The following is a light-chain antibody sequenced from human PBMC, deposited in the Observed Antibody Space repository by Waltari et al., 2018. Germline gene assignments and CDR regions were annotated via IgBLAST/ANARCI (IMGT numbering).Light chain of an antibody. J-gene: IGKJ1*01. CDR2: ATA. V-gene: IGKV1-39*01. Sequence: DIQMTQSPSSLSASIEDRVTISFRASQFVSSYLNCFQQKPGKAPKLLIYATASLQSGVPSRFSGAGAGTDFTLTISSLQPDDFATYYCQQSYTSPPTFGQGTNVEIK. CDR1: QFVSSY. CDR3: QQSYTSPPT.